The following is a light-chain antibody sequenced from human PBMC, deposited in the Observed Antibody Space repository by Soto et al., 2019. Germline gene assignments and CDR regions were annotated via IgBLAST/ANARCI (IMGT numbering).Light chain of an antibody. J-gene: IGLJ2*01. CDR2: DVS. CDR1: SSDVRGYNY. CDR3: CSYAGSYTPHVV. V-gene: IGLV2-11*01. Sequence: QSALTQPRSVSGSPGQSVSISCTGTSSDVRGYNYVSWYQQHPGKAPKLMIYDVSKRPSGVPDRFSGSKSGNTASLTISGLQAEDEADYYCCSYAGSYTPHVVFGGGTQLTVL.